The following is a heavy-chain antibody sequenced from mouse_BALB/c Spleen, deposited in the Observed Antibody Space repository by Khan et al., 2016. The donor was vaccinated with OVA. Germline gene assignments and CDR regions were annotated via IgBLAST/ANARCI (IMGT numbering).Heavy chain of an antibody. CDR3: ARRGLRWDFDY. Sequence: QVQLQQSGAELAKPGASVKMSCKASGYTFINYWILWVKQRPGQGLEWIGYIIPSTGYTEYNQNFKDKATLTADKSSSTAYMQLSSLTSEDSADYYCARRGLRWDFDYWGQGTTLTVSS. V-gene: IGHV1-7*01. CDR2: IIPSTGYT. CDR1: GYTFINYW. D-gene: IGHD1-1*01. J-gene: IGHJ2*01.